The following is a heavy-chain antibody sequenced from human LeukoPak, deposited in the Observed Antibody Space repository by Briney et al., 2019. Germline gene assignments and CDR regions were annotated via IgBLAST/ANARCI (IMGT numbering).Heavy chain of an antibody. J-gene: IGHJ4*02. CDR2: ISGSGGST. CDR3: ATQPYSGYDFYDY. Sequence: PGGSLRLSCAASGFTFSSYAMSWVRQAPGKGLEWVSAISGSGGSTYYADSRKGRFTISRDNSKNTLYLQMNSLRADDTAVYYCATQPYSGYDFYDYWGQGTLVTVSS. CDR1: GFTFSSYA. V-gene: IGHV3-23*01. D-gene: IGHD5-12*01.